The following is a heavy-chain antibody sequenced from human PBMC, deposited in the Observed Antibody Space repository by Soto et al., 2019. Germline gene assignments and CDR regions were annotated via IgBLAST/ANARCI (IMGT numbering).Heavy chain of an antibody. CDR1: GGSISIGGYY. J-gene: IGHJ5*02. Sequence: SETLSLTCTVSGGSISIGGYYWSCIRQHPGKGLEWIGYIYYSGSTYYNPSLKSRVTISVDTSKNQFSLKLSSVTAADTAVYYCARDLLYCSSTSCFNWFDPWGQGTLVTVSS. CDR2: IYYSGST. CDR3: ARDLLYCSSTSCFNWFDP. V-gene: IGHV4-31*03. D-gene: IGHD2-2*01.